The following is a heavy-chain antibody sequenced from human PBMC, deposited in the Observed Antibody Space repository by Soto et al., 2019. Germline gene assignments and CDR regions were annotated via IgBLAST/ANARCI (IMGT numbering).Heavy chain of an antibody. CDR1: GGSITNSY. V-gene: IGHV4-59*12. CDR3: ARVERGTATTVVDAFDI. D-gene: IGHD1-1*01. J-gene: IGHJ3*02. CDR2: ISYSGTA. Sequence: SETLSLTCTVSGGSITNSYWSWIRQSPGKGLEWIGYISYSGTANYNPSLGSRVTISVDTSSNQLSLQMTSVTAADTALYYCARVERGTATTVVDAFDIWGPGTMVTVSS.